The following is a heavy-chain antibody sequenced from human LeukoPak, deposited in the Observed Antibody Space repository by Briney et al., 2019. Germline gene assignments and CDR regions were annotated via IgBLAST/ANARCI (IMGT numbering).Heavy chain of an antibody. Sequence: GGSLRLSCTASGFTFSNYGMHWVRQAPGKRLEYVSTITSNGDTTYYTDSVKGRFTISRDNSKNTLYLQMNSLRAEDTAVYYCARAGRYCSGGSCYSRGYYFDYWGQGTLVTVSS. D-gene: IGHD2-15*01. V-gene: IGHV3-64*02. CDR3: ARAGRYCSGGSCYSRGYYFDY. CDR2: ITSNGDTT. CDR1: GFTFSNYG. J-gene: IGHJ4*02.